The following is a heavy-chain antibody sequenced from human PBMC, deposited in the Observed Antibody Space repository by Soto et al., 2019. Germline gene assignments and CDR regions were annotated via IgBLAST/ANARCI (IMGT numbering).Heavy chain of an antibody. J-gene: IGHJ4*02. Sequence: PGGSLRLSCAASGFTFSSYAMTWVRQAPGKGLEWVSAISVSGGTIYYADSVKGRFTISRDNSKNTLYLQMNSLRAEDTAIYYCAKGATMITPVYFDYWGQGTLVTVSS. V-gene: IGHV3-23*01. CDR1: GFTFSSYA. D-gene: IGHD1-20*01. CDR2: ISVSGGTI. CDR3: AKGATMITPVYFDY.